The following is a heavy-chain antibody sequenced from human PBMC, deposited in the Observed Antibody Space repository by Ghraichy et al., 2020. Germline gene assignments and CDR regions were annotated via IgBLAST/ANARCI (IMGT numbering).Heavy chain of an antibody. CDR3: GIKGGSGNYYGAFDF. J-gene: IGHJ3*01. V-gene: IGHV3-23*01. CDR1: EFTHGSHD. D-gene: IGHD1-26*01. CDR2: ISPTGSTT. Sequence: GGSLRLSCAVSEFTHGSHDMIWVRQAPGKGLEWVSAISPTGSTTYYTDFVKGRFTISRDNSKNTLYMQMNSLRAEDTALYYCGIKGGSGNYYGAFDFWGQVTMVTVSS.